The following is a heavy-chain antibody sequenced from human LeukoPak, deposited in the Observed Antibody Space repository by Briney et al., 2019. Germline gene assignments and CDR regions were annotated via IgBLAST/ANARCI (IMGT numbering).Heavy chain of an antibody. CDR1: GFNFSRDA. J-gene: IGHJ4*02. V-gene: IGHV3-30*04. Sequence: PGGSLRLSCVASGFNFSRDAMHWVRQAPGKGLEWVAVISPDGLNTYYADSVKGRLTISRDNAKNSLYLQMNSLRAEDTALYYCAKDRNYYDSSGPLDYWGQGTLATVSS. CDR3: AKDRNYYDSSGPLDY. CDR2: ISPDGLNT. D-gene: IGHD3-22*01.